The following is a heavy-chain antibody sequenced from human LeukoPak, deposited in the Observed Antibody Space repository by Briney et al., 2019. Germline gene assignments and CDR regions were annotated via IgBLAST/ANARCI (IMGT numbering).Heavy chain of an antibody. CDR3: IRESNYYDSSTSPGYFDL. V-gene: IGHV3-13*04. D-gene: IGHD3-22*01. J-gene: IGHJ2*01. CDR2: IDTAGGT. Sequence: GGSLRLSFAASGFTFRTYDMHWVRQATGEGLEWVSAIDTAGGTYYPGSVKGRFTISRENTKNSLYLQMNSLRAGDTAVYYCIRESNYYDSSTSPGYFDLWGRGTLVTVSS. CDR1: GFTFRTYD.